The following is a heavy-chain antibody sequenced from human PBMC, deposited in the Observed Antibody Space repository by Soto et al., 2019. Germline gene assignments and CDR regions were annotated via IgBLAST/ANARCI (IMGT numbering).Heavy chain of an antibody. D-gene: IGHD3-22*01. CDR2: ISAYNGNT. V-gene: IGHV1-18*04. CDR1: GYTFTSYG. CDR3: ARDQDYYASSGYYVS. Sequence: ASVKVSCKTSGYTFTSYGISWVRQAPGQGLEWMGWISAYNGNTNYAQKLQGRVTMTTDTSTSTAYLELRSLRSDDTAVYYCARDQDYYASSGYYVSWGQGTLVTVSS. J-gene: IGHJ4*02.